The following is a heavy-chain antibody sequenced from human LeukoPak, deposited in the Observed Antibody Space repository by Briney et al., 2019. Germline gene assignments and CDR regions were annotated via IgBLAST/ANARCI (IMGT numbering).Heavy chain of an antibody. CDR3: ARDVVDTAMVPDAFDS. V-gene: IGHV3-21*01. D-gene: IGHD5-18*01. CDR1: GFTFSSHA. Sequence: GGSLRLSCAASGFTFSSHAMNWVRQAPGKGLEWVSSISSNINYIQYADSVKGRFTISRDNAKNSLYLQMNSLRAEDTAVYYCARDVVDTAMVPDAFDSWGQGTMVTVSS. J-gene: IGHJ3*02. CDR2: ISSNINYI.